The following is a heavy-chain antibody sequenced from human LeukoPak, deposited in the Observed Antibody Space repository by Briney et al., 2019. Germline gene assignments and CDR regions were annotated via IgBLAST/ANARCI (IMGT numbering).Heavy chain of an antibody. D-gene: IGHD1-1*01. J-gene: IGHJ4*02. Sequence: GGSLRLSCAASGFPFSSYWMGWVRQAPGKGLEWVANIKQDGSDKYYVDSVKGRFTISRDNAKNSLYLQLNSLRADDTAVYYCARLTGTTGFDYWGQGTLVTVSS. CDR1: GFPFSSYW. CDR3: ARLTGTTGFDY. CDR2: IKQDGSDK. V-gene: IGHV3-7*01.